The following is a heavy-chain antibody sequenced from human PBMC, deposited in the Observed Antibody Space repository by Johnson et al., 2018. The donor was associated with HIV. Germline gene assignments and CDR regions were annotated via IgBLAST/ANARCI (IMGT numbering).Heavy chain of an antibody. CDR1: GFTFSSYG. D-gene: IGHD3-22*01. CDR2: ISYDGSNK. J-gene: IGHJ3*02. Sequence: VQLVESGGGVVQPGRSMRLSCAASGFTFSSYGMHWVRQAPGKGLEWVAVISYDGSNKYYADSVKGRFTIPRDNSKNTLYLQMNSLRAEDTAVYYCAKDSGYYDSSGYGAFDIWGQGTMVTVSS. CDR3: AKDSGYYDSSGYGAFDI. V-gene: IGHV3-30*19.